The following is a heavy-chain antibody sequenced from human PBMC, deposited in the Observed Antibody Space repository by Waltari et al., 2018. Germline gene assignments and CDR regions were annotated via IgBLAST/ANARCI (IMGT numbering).Heavy chain of an antibody. CDR3: ARPRYDSSGYYDAFDI. CDR1: GYTLTELS. D-gene: IGHD3-22*01. Sequence: QVQLVQSGAEVTKPGASVKVSCKVSGYTLTELSMHWLRQAPGKGLEWMGGFDPEDGETIYAQKVQGRVTMTEDTSTDTAYMELSSLRSEDTAVYYCARPRYDSSGYYDAFDIWGQGTMVTVSS. J-gene: IGHJ3*02. CDR2: FDPEDGET. V-gene: IGHV1-24*01.